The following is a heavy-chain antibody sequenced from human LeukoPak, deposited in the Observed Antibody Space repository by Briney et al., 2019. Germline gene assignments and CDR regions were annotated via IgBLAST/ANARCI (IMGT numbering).Heavy chain of an antibody. D-gene: IGHD3-3*01. CDR2: IYRSGST. CDR3: AKSGDYCLDY. V-gene: IGHV4-4*02. J-gene: IGHJ4*02. Sequence: KPSETLSLTCAVSGSSINNKKWWSWVRQPPGKGLEWIGEIYRSGSTNYNPSLKSRVTISVDKSKNQFSLKLTSVTAADTAVYYCAKSGDYCLDYWGPGTLVTVSS. CDR1: GSSINNKKW.